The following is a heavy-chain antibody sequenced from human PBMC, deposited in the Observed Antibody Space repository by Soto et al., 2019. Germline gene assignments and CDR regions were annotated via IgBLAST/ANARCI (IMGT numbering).Heavy chain of an antibody. Sequence: EVQLVESGGGLVQPGGSLRLSCEASGFSVSNLYMTWVRQAPGRGLEWVSVISSGDSTYYTDSVKGRFTISRDNSKNTLYLEMNSLRAGDTAVYYCARDTFGGAYDFWHGGQGTLVTVSS. J-gene: IGHJ4*02. V-gene: IGHV3-66*01. CDR2: ISSGDST. CDR1: GFSVSNLY. CDR3: ARDTFGGAYDFWH. D-gene: IGHD3-3*01.